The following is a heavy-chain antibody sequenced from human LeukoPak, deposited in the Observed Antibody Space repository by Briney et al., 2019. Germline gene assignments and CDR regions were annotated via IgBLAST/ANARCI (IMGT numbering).Heavy chain of an antibody. J-gene: IGHJ4*02. CDR2: ITPGDSDA. D-gene: IGHD2-2*01. Sequence: GESLKISCKGSGYTFTNYYIGWVRQTPGKGLEWMGIITPGDSDARYSPSFQGQVTISADKSISTAYLRWSSLKASDTAMYYCARRYCSSTSCNPYFFDYWGQGTLVTVSS. CDR1: GYTFTNYY. CDR3: ARRYCSSTSCNPYFFDY. V-gene: IGHV5-51*01.